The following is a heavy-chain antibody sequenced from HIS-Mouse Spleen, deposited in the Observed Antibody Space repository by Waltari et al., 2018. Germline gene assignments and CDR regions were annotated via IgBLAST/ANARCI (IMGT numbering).Heavy chain of an antibody. CDR2: IYYSGGT. Sequence: QLQLQESGPGLVKPSETLSLTCTVSGGSISSSSYYWGWIRQPPGKGLEWIGSIYYSGGTYNNPPLKSRVTISVDTSKNQFSRKLSSVTAADTAVYYCAREIPYSSSWYDWYFDLWGRGTLVTVSS. D-gene: IGHD6-13*01. CDR3: AREIPYSSSWYDWYFDL. J-gene: IGHJ2*01. CDR1: GGSISSSSYY. V-gene: IGHV4-39*07.